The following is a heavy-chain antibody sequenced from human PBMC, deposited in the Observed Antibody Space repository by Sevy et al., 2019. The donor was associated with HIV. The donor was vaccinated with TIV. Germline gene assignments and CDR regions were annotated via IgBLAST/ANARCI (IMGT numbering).Heavy chain of an antibody. CDR3: AKAMNPALESMIQVIFRTLKGFDV. CDR2: ISATGGGT. J-gene: IGHJ3*01. V-gene: IGHV3-23*01. Sequence: GGSLRLSCAASGFTFNTHAMNWVRQAPGKGLEWISGISATGGGTYYTDSVKGRFTVSRDNSQNTLYLQMNSLRADDTAMYYCAKAMNPALESMIQVIFRTLKGFDVWGQGTMVTVSS. D-gene: IGHD3-22*01. CDR1: GFTFNTHA.